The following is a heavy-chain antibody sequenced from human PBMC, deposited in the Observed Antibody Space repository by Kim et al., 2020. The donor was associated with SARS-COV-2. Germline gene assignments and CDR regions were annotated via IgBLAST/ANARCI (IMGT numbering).Heavy chain of an antibody. CDR2: RP. D-gene: IGHD4-4*01. CDR3: ARGDPTEFDP. V-gene: IGHV1-46*01. Sequence: RPTYAQKFQGRVPMTRDTSTSTVYMELSSLRSEDTAVYYCARGDPTEFDPWGQGTLVTVSS. J-gene: IGHJ5*02.